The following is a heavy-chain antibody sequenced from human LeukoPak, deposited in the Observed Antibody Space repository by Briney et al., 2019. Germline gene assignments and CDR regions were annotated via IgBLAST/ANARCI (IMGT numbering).Heavy chain of an antibody. CDR1: GGSISSYY. D-gene: IGHD3-3*01. CDR3: ARDSQYYDFWSGPHGMDV. J-gene: IGHJ6*02. Sequence: PSETLSLNCTVSGGSISSYYWSWIQQPPGKGLEWIGYIYYSGSTNYNPSLKSRVTISVDTSKNQFSLKLSSVTAADTAVYYCARDSQYYDFWSGPHGMDVWGQGTTVTVSS. V-gene: IGHV4-59*01. CDR2: IYYSGST.